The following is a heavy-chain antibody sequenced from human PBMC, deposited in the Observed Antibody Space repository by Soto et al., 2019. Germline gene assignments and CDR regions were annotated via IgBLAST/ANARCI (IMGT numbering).Heavy chain of an antibody. CDR3: ARVPQVRRPNWFDP. V-gene: IGHV4-59*01. Sequence: SETLSLNCTVSGGSISSYYWSWIRQPPGKGLEWIGYIYYSGSTNYNPSLKSRVTISVDTSKNQFSLKLSSVTAADTAVYYCARVPQVRRPNWFDPWGQGTLVTVS. J-gene: IGHJ5*02. CDR1: GGSISSYY. CDR2: IYYSGST.